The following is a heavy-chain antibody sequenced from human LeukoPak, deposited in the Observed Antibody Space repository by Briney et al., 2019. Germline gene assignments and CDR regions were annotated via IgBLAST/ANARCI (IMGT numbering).Heavy chain of an antibody. Sequence: PGGSLRLSCAASGFTFSSYSMNWVRQAPGKGLEWVSSISSSSSYIYYADSVKGRFTISRDNAKNSLYLQMNSLRAEDTAVYYCARAPYDSSGYGDYWGQGTLVTVSS. CDR2: ISSSSSYI. CDR3: ARAPYDSSGYGDY. V-gene: IGHV3-21*01. CDR1: GFTFSSYS. D-gene: IGHD3-22*01. J-gene: IGHJ4*02.